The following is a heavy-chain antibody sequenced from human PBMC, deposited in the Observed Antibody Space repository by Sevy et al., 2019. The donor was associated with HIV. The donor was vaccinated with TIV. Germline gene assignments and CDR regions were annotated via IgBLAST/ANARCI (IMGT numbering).Heavy chain of an antibody. V-gene: IGHV3-21*04. CDR3: ARAYGDCVGEYYFDY. Sequence: GGSLRLSCAASGFIFSQYSLNWVRQAPGKGLEWVSSITRSSSYIYYADSVKGRFTISRDNAKTSLYLQMNSLRAEDTAIYYCARAYGDCVGEYYFDYWGQGTLVTVSS. D-gene: IGHD4-17*01. CDR1: GFIFSQYS. J-gene: IGHJ4*02. CDR2: ITRSSSYI.